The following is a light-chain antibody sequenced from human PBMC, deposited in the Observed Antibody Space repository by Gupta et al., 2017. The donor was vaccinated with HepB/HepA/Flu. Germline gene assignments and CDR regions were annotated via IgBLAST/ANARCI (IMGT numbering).Light chain of an antibody. CDR2: GAS. CDR1: QSVSSSY. J-gene: IGKJ3*01. Sequence: EIVLTQSPGPLSLSPGERATLSCRASQSVSSSYLAWYQQKPGQAPRLRFYGASSRATGIPDRFSGSCSGTDFTLTISRLEPEDFAVYFCQQYGSSSTFGPGTKVDIK. V-gene: IGKV3-20*01. CDR3: QQYGSSST.